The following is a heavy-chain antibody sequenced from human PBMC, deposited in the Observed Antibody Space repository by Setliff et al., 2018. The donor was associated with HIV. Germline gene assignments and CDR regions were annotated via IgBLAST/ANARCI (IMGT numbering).Heavy chain of an antibody. CDR1: GYTFTNYG. CDR3: ARGRGSQSYYYLDV. CDR2: ISPYNGKT. J-gene: IGHJ6*03. V-gene: IGHV1-18*01. Sequence: KVSCKASGYTFTNYGICWVRQAPGRGLEWMGWISPYNGKTKNDDKVQGRVTMTTDTSTNTAYMELRSLRSDDTAVYYCARGRGSQSYYYLDVWGKGTTVTVTS. D-gene: IGHD3-10*01.